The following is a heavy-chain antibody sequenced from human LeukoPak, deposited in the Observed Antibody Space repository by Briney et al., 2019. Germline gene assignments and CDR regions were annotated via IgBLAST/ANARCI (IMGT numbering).Heavy chain of an antibody. J-gene: IGHJ4*02. CDR3: VRDLGGRSGH. Sequence: SGGSLRLSCAASGFTFSSNWMHWVRHAPGKGLVWVSRSNEDGSTTNYADSAKGRFTISRDNAKNTLYLQMNSLTAEDTAVYYCVRDLGGRSGHWGQGTLVTVSS. CDR1: GFTFSSNW. D-gene: IGHD1-26*01. CDR2: SNEDGSTT. V-gene: IGHV3-74*01.